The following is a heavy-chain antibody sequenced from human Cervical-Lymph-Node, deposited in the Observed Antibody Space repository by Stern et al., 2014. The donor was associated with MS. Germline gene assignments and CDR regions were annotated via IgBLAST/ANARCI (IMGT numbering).Heavy chain of an antibody. D-gene: IGHD4-17*01. Sequence: VQLVESGGGVVRPGRSLRLSCATSGFTFSRYAVLWVRQAPGKGLEWVAAISYDGSNEFYGYSVKGRFTISRDNSKNTLFLQMNNLRPEDSGVYHCARDRLDGDYVYYYGLDVWGQGTTVTVSS. V-gene: IGHV3-30*04. CDR1: GFTFSRYA. CDR3: ARDRLDGDYVYYYGLDV. CDR2: ISYDGSNE. J-gene: IGHJ6*02.